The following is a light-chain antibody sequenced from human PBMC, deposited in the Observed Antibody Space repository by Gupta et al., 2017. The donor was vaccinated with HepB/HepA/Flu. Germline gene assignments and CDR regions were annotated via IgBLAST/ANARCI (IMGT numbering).Light chain of an antibody. J-gene: IGLJ2*01. CDR2: EVN. CDR1: NSDFGDFNY. Sequence: QSALTQPASVSGSPGQSITISCTGTNSDFGDFNYVSWYQQHPGKAPKLLISEVNNRPSGISNRFAGSKSGNTASRTISGLQTEDEADDYCSSCTYPNTLGVVGGGTKLTVL. CDR3: SSCTYPNTLGV. V-gene: IGLV2-14*03.